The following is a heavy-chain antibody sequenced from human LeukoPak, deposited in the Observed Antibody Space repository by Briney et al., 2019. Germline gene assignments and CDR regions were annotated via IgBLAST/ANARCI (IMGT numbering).Heavy chain of an antibody. Sequence: GESMKIYCKGSGYTFTSYWIGWVRQMPGKGLEWMGIIYPDDSDTRYSPSFQGQVTISADKYISTAYLQWSSLKASDTAMYHCARHRDDDVDSSGQGTLVTVSS. J-gene: IGHJ4*02. CDR2: IYPDDSDT. V-gene: IGHV5-51*01. CDR1: GYTFTSYW. CDR3: ARHRDDDVDS. D-gene: IGHD5-24*01.